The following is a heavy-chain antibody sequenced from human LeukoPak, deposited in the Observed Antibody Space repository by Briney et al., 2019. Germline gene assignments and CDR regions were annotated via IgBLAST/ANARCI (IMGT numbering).Heavy chain of an antibody. CDR2: IYSGGST. Sequence: HPGGSLRLSCAAYGFIFRNYYMSWVRQAPGKGLEWVSVIYSGGSTYYADSVKGRFTISRDNSKNTLYLQMNSLRAEDTAVYYCARDSVGAGYFDYWGQGTLVTVSS. CDR1: GFIFRNYY. J-gene: IGHJ4*02. D-gene: IGHD1-26*01. V-gene: IGHV3-53*01. CDR3: ARDSVGAGYFDY.